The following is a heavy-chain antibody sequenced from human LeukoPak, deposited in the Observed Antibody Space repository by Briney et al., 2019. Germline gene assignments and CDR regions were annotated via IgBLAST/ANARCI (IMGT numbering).Heavy chain of an antibody. CDR2: IYYSGST. V-gene: IGHV4-30-4*01. CDR1: GGSISSGDYY. CDR3: ARDPGIRYSGSFGYMDV. J-gene: IGHJ6*03. D-gene: IGHD1-26*01. Sequence: PSQTLSLTCTVSGGSISSGDYYWSWIRQPPGKGLEWIGYIYYSGSTYYNPSLKSRVTISVDTSKNQSSLKLSSVTAADTAVYYCARDPGIRYSGSFGYMDVWGKGTTVTVSS.